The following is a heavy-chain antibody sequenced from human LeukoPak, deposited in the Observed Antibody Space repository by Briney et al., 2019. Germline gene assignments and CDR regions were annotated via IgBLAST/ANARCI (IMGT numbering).Heavy chain of an antibody. CDR2: INPSGGST. CDR1: GYTFTSYY. D-gene: IGHD2-15*01. J-gene: IGHJ4*02. V-gene: IGHV1-46*01. Sequence: ASVKLSCKASGYTFTSYYTHWVRQAPGQGLEWMGIINPSGGSTSYAQKFQGRVTMTRDTSTSTVYMELSSLRSEDTAVYYCARLLGYCSGGSCSYYFDYWGQGTLVTVSS. CDR3: ARLLGYCSGGSCSYYFDY.